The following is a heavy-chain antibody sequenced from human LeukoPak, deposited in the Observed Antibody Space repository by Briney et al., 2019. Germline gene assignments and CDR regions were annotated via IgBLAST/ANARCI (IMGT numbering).Heavy chain of an antibody. Sequence: ASVKVSCKASGYTFTGHYMHWVRQAPGQGLEWMGRTNPNTGDPDYAQKFQGRVTMTRDTSISTAYMELSRLRSDDTAVYYCARDSYVPDYWGQGTLVTVPS. D-gene: IGHD3-16*01. CDR1: GYTFTGHY. V-gene: IGHV1-2*06. CDR2: TNPNTGDP. J-gene: IGHJ4*02. CDR3: ARDSYVPDY.